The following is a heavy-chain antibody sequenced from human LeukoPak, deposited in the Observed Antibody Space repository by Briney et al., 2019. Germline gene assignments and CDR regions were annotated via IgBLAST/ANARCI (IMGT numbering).Heavy chain of an antibody. CDR3: AGRREYYDILTGYVGYYYGMYV. Sequence: ASVKDSSKASGYTFTSYVTSSVREGLGEGLGRMGRINPNRVITEYAQKFQVIVSMTRNTSMSTAYMELSSLRSEDTAVYYCAGRREYYDILTGYVGYYYGMYVWGQGTTVTVS. CDR1: GYTFTSYV. V-gene: IGHV1-8*01. D-gene: IGHD3-9*01. J-gene: IGHJ6*02. CDR2: INPNRVIT.